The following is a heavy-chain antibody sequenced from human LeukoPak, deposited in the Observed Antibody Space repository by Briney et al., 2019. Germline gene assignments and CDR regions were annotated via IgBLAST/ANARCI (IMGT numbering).Heavy chain of an antibody. J-gene: IGHJ4*02. CDR2: IYHSGST. CDR1: GGSISSGGYS. CDR3: ARYSTVTRYFDY. Sequence: SETLSLTCAVSGGSISSGGYSWSWIRQPPGKGPEWIGYIYHSGSTYYNPSLKSRVTISVDRSKNQFSLKLSSVTAADTAVYYCARYSTVTRYFDYWGQGTLVTVSS. V-gene: IGHV4-30-2*01. D-gene: IGHD4-17*01.